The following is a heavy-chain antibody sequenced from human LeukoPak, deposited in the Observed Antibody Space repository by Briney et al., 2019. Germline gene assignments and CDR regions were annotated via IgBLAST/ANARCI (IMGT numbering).Heavy chain of an antibody. D-gene: IGHD3-10*01. Sequence: SETLSLTCTVSGGSLSSYYWSWIRQPPGKGLEWIGYIYYSGSTNYNPSLKSRVTISVDTSKNQFSLKLSSVTAADTAVYYCARDNYGSGTLVWGKGTTVTVSS. J-gene: IGHJ6*04. CDR3: ARDNYGSGTLV. CDR2: IYYSGST. V-gene: IGHV4-59*01. CDR1: GGSLSSYY.